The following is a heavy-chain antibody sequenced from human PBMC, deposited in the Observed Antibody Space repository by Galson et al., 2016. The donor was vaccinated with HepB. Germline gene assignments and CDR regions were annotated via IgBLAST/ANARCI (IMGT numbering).Heavy chain of an antibody. V-gene: IGHV1-18*01. CDR3: ARANYGGSFDY. Sequence: SVKVSCKASDNTFTNFGFTWVRQAPGQGLEWMGWISSYNGYTDYAQRIQGRITMTADTSTSTVYMELRSLRPDDTAIYYCARANYGGSFDYWGQGTLVTVSS. CDR1: DNTFTNFG. CDR2: ISSYNGYT. D-gene: IGHD4-23*01. J-gene: IGHJ4*02.